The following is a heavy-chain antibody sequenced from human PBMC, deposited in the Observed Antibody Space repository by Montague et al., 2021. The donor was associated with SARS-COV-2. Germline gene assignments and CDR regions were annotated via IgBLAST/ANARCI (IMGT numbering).Heavy chain of an antibody. J-gene: IGHJ6*02. CDR3: ARGGYSSGWYPYYYYGMDV. V-gene: IGHV3-30-3*01. CDR1: GFTFSSYA. D-gene: IGHD6-19*01. CDR2: ISYDGSNK. Sequence: SLRLSCAASGFTFSSYAMHRVRQAPGKGLEWVAVISYDGSNKYYADSVKGRFTISRDNSKNTLYLQMNSLRAEDTAVYYCARGGYSSGWYPYYYYGMDVWGQGTTVTVSS.